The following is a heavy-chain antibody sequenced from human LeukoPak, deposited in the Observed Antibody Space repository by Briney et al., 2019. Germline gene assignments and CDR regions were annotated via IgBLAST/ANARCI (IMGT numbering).Heavy chain of an antibody. Sequence: PGASVKVSCKASGFTFTSSAMQWVRQARGQRLEWIGWIVVGSGNTNYAQKFQERVTITRDMSTSTAYMELSSLRSEDTAVYYCAADLGYSYGYGWFDPWGQGTLVTVSS. CDR1: GFTFTSSA. V-gene: IGHV1-58*02. CDR2: IVVGSGNT. J-gene: IGHJ5*02. D-gene: IGHD5-18*01. CDR3: AADLGYSYGYGWFDP.